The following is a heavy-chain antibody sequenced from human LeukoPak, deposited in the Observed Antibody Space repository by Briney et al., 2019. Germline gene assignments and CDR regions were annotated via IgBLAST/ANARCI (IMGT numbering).Heavy chain of an antibody. CDR1: GGSISSYY. D-gene: IGHD5-12*01. J-gene: IGHJ4*02. V-gene: IGHV4-59*01. CDR3: ARDRYSAYDLSY. CDR2: IYYSGST. Sequence: SETLSLTCTVSGGSISSYYWTWIRQPPGKGLEWIGYIYYSGSTNYNPSLRGRVTISVDTSKNQFSLKLNSVTAADTAVYYCARDRYSAYDLSYWGQGTLVTVSS.